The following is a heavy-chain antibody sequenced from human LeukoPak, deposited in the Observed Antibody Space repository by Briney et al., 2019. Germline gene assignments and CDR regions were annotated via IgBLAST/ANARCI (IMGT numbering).Heavy chain of an antibody. CDR1: GGTFCSYA. V-gene: IGHV1-69*06. J-gene: IGHJ4*02. D-gene: IGHD3-9*01. Sequence: SVKVSCKASGGTFCSYAISWVRQATGQGLEWMGGIIPIFGTANYAQKFQGRVTITADKSTSTAYMELSSLRSEDTAVYYCATHYDILTGRFDYWGQGTLVTVSS. CDR2: IIPIFGTA. CDR3: ATHYDILTGRFDY.